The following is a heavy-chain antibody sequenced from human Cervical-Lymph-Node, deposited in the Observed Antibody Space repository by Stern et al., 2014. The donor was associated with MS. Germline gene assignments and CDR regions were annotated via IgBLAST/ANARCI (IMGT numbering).Heavy chain of an antibody. CDR3: ARDYIRHIWGGWDAFDI. CDR2: MSGYNGNR. Sequence: QMQLVESGAEVMQPGASVKVSCKASGYTFTNYGISWVRQAPGQGLEWVGCMSGYNGNRNYAQKPQGRVTITTETSTRTGYMGMGSLRSDDTAVYYCARDYIRHIWGGWDAFDIWGQGTMVTVSS. V-gene: IGHV1-18*01. D-gene: IGHD3-16*01. J-gene: IGHJ3*02. CDR1: GYTFTNYG.